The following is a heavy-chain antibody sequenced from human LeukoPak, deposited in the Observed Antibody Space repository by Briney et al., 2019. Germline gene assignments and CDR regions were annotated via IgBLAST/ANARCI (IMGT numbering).Heavy chain of an antibody. CDR3: AREYYGSGSYLRFDP. CDR2: ISSSSSTI. CDR1: GFTFSSYS. V-gene: IGHV3-48*01. Sequence: GGSLRLSCAASGFTFSSYSMNWVRQAPGKGLEWVSYISSSSSTIYYADSVKGRFTISRDNAKNSLYLQMNSLRAEDTAVYYCAREYYGSGSYLRFDPWGQGSRVTVSS. J-gene: IGHJ5*02. D-gene: IGHD3-10*01.